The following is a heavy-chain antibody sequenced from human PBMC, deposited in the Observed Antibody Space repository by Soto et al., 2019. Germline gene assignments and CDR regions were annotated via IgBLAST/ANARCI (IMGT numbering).Heavy chain of an antibody. CDR3: AIPPDYNWHDY. V-gene: IGHV3-23*01. J-gene: IGHJ4*02. CDR1: GFTFSNAW. D-gene: IGHD1-20*01. CDR2: VSGSGGST. Sequence: GGSLRLSCAASGFTFSNAWMSWVRQAPGKGLEWISAVSGSGGSTYYADSVKGRFTISRDNSKDTLYLQMNNLRAEDTAVYYCAIPPDYNWHDYWGQGTLGSGSS.